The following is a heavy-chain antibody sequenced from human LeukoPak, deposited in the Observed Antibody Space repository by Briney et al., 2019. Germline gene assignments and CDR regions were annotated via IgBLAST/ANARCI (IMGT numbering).Heavy chain of an antibody. Sequence: SVKVSCKASGGTFSSYAIIWVRQAPGQGLEWMGGIIPIFGTANYAQKFQGRVTITTDESTSTAYMELSSLRSEDTAVYYCARGPVVTNWFDPWGQGTLVTVSS. V-gene: IGHV1-69*05. CDR3: ARGPVVTNWFDP. D-gene: IGHD3-22*01. CDR2: IIPIFGTA. J-gene: IGHJ5*02. CDR1: GGTFSSYA.